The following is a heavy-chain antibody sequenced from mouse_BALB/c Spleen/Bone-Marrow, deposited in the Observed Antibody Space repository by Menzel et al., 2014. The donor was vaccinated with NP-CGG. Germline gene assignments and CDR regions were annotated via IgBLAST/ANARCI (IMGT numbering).Heavy chain of an antibody. CDR1: GYTFSSYY. V-gene: IGHV1S81*02. Sequence: VQIQESGAELVKPGASVTLSCKASGYTFSSYYMNWVKQRPGQGLEGIGEINPSNGGTKFNEKFKSKTTLTVDKSSSTAYMQLSSLASEDSAVYYCTRSNSVYWYFDVWGAGTTVTVSS. CDR2: INPSNGGT. J-gene: IGHJ1*01. CDR3: TRSNSVYWYFDV. D-gene: IGHD4-1*02.